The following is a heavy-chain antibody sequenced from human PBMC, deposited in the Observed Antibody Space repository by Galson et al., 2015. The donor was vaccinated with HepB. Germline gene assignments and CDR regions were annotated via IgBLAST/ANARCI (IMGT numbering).Heavy chain of an antibody. D-gene: IGHD3-10*01. CDR2: IYYSGST. J-gene: IGHJ4*02. V-gene: IGHV4-30-4*01. CDR3: ARVMVRGLKTDY. CDR1: GGSINSGNYY. Sequence: TLSLTCTVSGGSINSGNYYWNWIRQPPGKGLEWIGNIYYSGSTYYNPSLKSRVTISVDTSKNQFSLRRSSVTAADTAVYYCARVMVRGLKTDYWGQGTLVTVSS.